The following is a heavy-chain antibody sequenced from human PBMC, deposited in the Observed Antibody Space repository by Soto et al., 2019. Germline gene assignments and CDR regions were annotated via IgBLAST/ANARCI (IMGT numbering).Heavy chain of an antibody. J-gene: IGHJ4*02. CDR1: GFTFTNYA. V-gene: IGHV3-30-3*01. CDR3: VRDRLIDY. Sequence: QVQLVESGGGVVQPGRSLRLSCAASGFTFTNYAIHWVRQAPGKGLEWVAVISFDGSNKFYADSVKGRFTISRDNSRSTLSLQMNSLRLEDTAIYYCVRDRLIDYWGQGTLVTVSS. CDR2: ISFDGSNK.